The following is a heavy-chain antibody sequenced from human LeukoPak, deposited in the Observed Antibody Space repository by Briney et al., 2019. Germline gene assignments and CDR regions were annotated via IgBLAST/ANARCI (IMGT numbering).Heavy chain of an antibody. V-gene: IGHV3-74*01. CDR2: ISSDGTNT. Sequence: GGSLRLSCAASGFTFSSHWMHWVRHVPGKGLVWVSRISSDGTNTTYADSVKGRFTISRGNAKSTLYLQMNSLRAEDTAVYYCARGRDYGMDVWSQGTTVTVSS. J-gene: IGHJ6*02. CDR1: GFTFSSHW. CDR3: ARGRDYGMDV.